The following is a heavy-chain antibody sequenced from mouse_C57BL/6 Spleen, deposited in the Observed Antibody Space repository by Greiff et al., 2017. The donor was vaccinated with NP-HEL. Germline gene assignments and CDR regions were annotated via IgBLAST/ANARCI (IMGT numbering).Heavy chain of an antibody. Sequence: DVKLVESGGGLVKPGGSLKLSCAASGFTFSSYAMSWVRQTPEKRLEWVATISDGGSYTSYPDNVKGRFTISRDNAKNNLYLQMSHLKSEDTAMYYCARGYDGYYYAMDYWGQGTSVTVSS. CDR1: GFTFSSYA. V-gene: IGHV5-4*03. J-gene: IGHJ4*01. D-gene: IGHD2-3*01. CDR3: ARGYDGYYYAMDY. CDR2: ISDGGSYT.